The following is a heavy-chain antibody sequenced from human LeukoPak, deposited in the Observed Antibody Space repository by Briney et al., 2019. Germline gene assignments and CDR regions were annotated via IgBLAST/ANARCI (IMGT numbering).Heavy chain of an antibody. Sequence: VASVTVSCKASGYTFTGYYMHWVRQAPGQGLEWMGWINPNSGGTNYAQKFQGRVTMTRDTSISTAYMELSRLRSDDTAVYYCARDCSGGSCYVDWGQGTLVTVSS. V-gene: IGHV1-2*02. J-gene: IGHJ4*02. CDR3: ARDCSGGSCYVD. CDR2: INPNSGGT. D-gene: IGHD2-15*01. CDR1: GYTFTGYY.